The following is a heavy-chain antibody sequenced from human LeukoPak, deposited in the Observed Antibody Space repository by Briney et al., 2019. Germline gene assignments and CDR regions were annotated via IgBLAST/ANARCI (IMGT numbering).Heavy chain of an antibody. D-gene: IGHD2-2*01. CDR1: GGSISSYY. J-gene: IGHJ5*02. Sequence: PSETLSLTCTVSGGSISSYYWSWIRQPAGKGLEWIGRIYTSGSTNYNPSLKSRVTMSVDTSKNQFSLKLSSVTAADTAVHYCATNKGDCSSTSCFNWFDPWGQGTLVTVSS. V-gene: IGHV4-4*07. CDR3: ATNKGDCSSTSCFNWFDP. CDR2: IYTSGST.